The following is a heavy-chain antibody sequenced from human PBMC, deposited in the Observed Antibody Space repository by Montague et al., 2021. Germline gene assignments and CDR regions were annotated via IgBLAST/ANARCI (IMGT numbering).Heavy chain of an antibody. CDR2: IWHDGSEK. CDR1: GFTFRNYG. Sequence: SLRLSCAGSGFTFRNYGMHWVRQAPGKGLEGVAVIWHDGSEKFYADSVKGRFTISRGNSKNTLYLQMDSLKAEDTAVFYCVRETLEAPGPKPQYFQYWGQGTLVTVSS. D-gene: IGHD2-2*01. CDR3: VRETLEAPGPKPQYFQY. V-gene: IGHV3-33*01. J-gene: IGHJ1*01.